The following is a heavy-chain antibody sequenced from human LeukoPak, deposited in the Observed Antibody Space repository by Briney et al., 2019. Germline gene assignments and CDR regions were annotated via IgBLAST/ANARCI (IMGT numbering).Heavy chain of an antibody. CDR1: GGSISLHY. CDR2: ISYSGST. Sequence: SETLSLTCTVSGGSISLHYWSWIRQAPEKGLECIGYISYSGSTNYNPSLKSRVTISVDTSKNQFSLKLSSVTAADTAVFYCARHVGPGYRYGFDNWGQGTLVTVSS. D-gene: IGHD5-18*01. V-gene: IGHV4-59*08. J-gene: IGHJ4*02. CDR3: ARHVGPGYRYGFDN.